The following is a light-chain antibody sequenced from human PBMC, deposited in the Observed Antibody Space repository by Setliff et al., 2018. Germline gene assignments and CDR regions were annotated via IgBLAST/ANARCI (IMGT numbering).Light chain of an antibody. CDR1: TSDVGGYKY. J-gene: IGLJ1*01. V-gene: IGLV2-14*03. Sequence: QSALTQPASVSGSPGQSITISCTGATSDVGGYKYVSWYQHHPGKAPKPMIYDVSNRPSGVSDRFSGSKSGNTASLTISGLQAEDEADYYCTSYTISSTEVFGTGTKVTVL. CDR2: DVS. CDR3: TSYTISSTEV.